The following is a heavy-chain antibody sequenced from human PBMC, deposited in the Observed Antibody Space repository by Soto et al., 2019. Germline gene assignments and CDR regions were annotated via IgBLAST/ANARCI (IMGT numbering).Heavy chain of an antibody. J-gene: IGHJ3*02. CDR2: FDPEDGET. CDR3: ATGLYCSGGSCYSVQGAFDI. Sequence: GASVKVSCKVSGYTLTELSMHWVRQAPGKGLEWMGGFDPEDGETIYAQKFQGRVTMTEDTSTDTAYMELSSLRSEDTAVYYCATGLYCSGGSCYSVQGAFDIWGQGTMVTVSS. V-gene: IGHV1-24*01. D-gene: IGHD2-15*01. CDR1: GYTLTELS.